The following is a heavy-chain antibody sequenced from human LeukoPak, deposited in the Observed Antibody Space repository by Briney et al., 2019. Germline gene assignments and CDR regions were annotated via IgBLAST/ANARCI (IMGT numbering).Heavy chain of an antibody. Sequence: PGGSLRLSCAASGFTFSSYAMSWVRQAPGKGLEWVSAISGSGGSTYYADSVKGRFTISRDNSKNTLYLQMNSLRAEDTAVYYCARGEVVIARITPYFDYWGQGTLVTVSS. CDR3: ARGEVVIARITPYFDY. J-gene: IGHJ4*02. V-gene: IGHV3-23*01. CDR2: ISGSGGST. CDR1: GFTFSSYA. D-gene: IGHD2-21*01.